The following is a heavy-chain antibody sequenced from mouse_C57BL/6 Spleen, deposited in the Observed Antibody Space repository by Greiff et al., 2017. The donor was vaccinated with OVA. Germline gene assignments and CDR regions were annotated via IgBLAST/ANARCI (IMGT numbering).Heavy chain of an antibody. J-gene: IGHJ2*01. CDR1: GYTFTSYW. D-gene: IGHD1-1*01. CDR3: ARSAITTVVAFDY. Sequence: QVHVKQPGAELVKPGASVKLSCKASGYTFTSYWMHWVQQRPGRGLEWIGRIDPNSGGTKYNEKFKSKATLTVDKPSSTAYMQLSSLTSEDSAVYYCARSAITTVVAFDYWGQGTTLTVSS. CDR2: IDPNSGGT. V-gene: IGHV1-72*01.